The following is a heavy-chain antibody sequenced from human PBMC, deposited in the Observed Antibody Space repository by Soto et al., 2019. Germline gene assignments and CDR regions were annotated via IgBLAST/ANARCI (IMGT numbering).Heavy chain of an antibody. CDR2: VSYDGSNK. Sequence: QVQLVESGGGVVQPGRSLRLSCAASGFTFSSYGMHWVRQAPGKGLGWVAIVSYDGSNKYYADSVKGRFTISRDNSRNTLYLQMNSLRAEDTAVYYCAKALGELSPESYDYWGKGTLVTVSS. CDR3: AKALGELSPESYDY. D-gene: IGHD3-16*02. V-gene: IGHV3-30*18. J-gene: IGHJ4*02. CDR1: GFTFSSYG.